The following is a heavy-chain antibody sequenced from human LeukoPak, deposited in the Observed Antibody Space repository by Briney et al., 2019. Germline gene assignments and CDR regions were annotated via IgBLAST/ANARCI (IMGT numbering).Heavy chain of an antibody. CDR3: ARPYTPTRVHTSDWYGGAFDI. V-gene: IGHV5-51*01. Sequence: GESLKISCKASGYSFTDYWIGWVRQMPGKGLEWMGIIYPGDSDTRYSPSFQGQVTISADKSISSAYLQWNSLKASDTAMYFCARPYTPTRVHTSDWYGGAFDIWGQGTMVTVSS. CDR1: GYSFTDYW. D-gene: IGHD6-19*01. CDR2: IYPGDSDT. J-gene: IGHJ3*02.